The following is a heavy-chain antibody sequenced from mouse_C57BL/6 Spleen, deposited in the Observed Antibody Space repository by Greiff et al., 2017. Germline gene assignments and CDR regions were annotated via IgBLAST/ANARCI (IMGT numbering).Heavy chain of an antibody. CDR2: IWGDGGK. Sequence: VQLQESGPGLVAPSQSLSITCTVSGFSFTSYGVSWVRQPPGKGLEWLGVIWGDGGKNYHSALISRLSISKDNSKSKVFLKLNSLQTDDTAAYYCAKGDHPFAYWGQGTLVTVSA. J-gene: IGHJ3*01. V-gene: IGHV2-3*01. CDR3: AKGDHPFAY. CDR1: GFSFTSYG.